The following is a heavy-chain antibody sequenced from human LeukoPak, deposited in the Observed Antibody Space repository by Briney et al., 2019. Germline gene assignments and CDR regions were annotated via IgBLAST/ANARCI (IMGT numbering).Heavy chain of an antibody. CDR1: GFTFSDYA. V-gene: IGHV3-30-3*01. Sequence: PGRSLRLSCAASGFTFSDYAMHWVRQAPGKGLEWVAVLSYGGTNKYYADSVKGRFTISRDNSKNTMFLQMNSLRAEDTAVYHCARDWSGYANDAFDFWGLGTMVTVSS. CDR3: ARDWSGYANDAFDF. D-gene: IGHD3-3*01. J-gene: IGHJ3*01. CDR2: LSYGGTNK.